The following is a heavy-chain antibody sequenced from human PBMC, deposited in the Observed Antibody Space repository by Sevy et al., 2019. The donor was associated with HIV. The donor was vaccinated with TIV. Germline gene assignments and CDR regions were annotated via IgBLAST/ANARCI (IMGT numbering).Heavy chain of an antibody. CDR1: GFTFSSYG. J-gene: IGHJ6*02. CDR3: AKNLRPGGNYYYGMDV. Sequence: GESLKISCAASGFTFSSYGMHWVRQAPGKGLEWVAFIRYDGSNKYYADSVQGRCTISRENSKNTLYLQMNSLRAEDTAVYYCAKNLRPGGNYYYGMDVWGQGTTVTVSS. CDR2: IRYDGSNK. D-gene: IGHD1-26*01. V-gene: IGHV3-30*02.